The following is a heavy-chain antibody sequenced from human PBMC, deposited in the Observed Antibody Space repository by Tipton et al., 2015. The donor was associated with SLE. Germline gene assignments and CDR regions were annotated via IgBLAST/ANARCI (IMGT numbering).Heavy chain of an antibody. CDR1: GGSFSGYY. D-gene: IGHD3-16*01. CDR3: ARSGPSWGYYYYMDV. J-gene: IGHJ6*03. Sequence: TLSLTCAVYGGSFSGYYWSWIRQPPGKGLEWIGEINHSGSTNYNPSLKSRVTISVDTSKNQFSLNLSSVTAADTAVYYCARSGPSWGYYYYMDVWGKGTTVTVSS. CDR2: INHSGST. V-gene: IGHV4-34*01.